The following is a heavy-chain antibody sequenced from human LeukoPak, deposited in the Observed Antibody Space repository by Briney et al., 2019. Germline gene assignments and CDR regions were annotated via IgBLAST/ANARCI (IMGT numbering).Heavy chain of an antibody. D-gene: IGHD3-3*01. CDR3: ARGSFWSVNDGMDV. J-gene: IGHJ6*02. CDR2: MNPKSGNT. Sequence: ASVKVSCKASGYTFTSYDINWVRQATGQGLEWMGWMNPKSGNTGYAQKFQGRGTMTRNTSISTAYMELSSLRSEDTAVYYCARGSFWSVNDGMDVWGQGTTVTVSS. V-gene: IGHV1-8*01. CDR1: GYTFTSYD.